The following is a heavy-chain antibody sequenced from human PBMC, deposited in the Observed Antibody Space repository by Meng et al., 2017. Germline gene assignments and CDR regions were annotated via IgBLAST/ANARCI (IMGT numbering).Heavy chain of an antibody. CDR1: GYSFTSYW. Sequence: KVSCKGSGYSFTSYWIGWVRQMPGKGLEWMGIIYPGDSDTRYSPSFQGQVTISADKSISTVYLQWSSLKASDTAMYYCAGILWFGEYPQYYWGQGTLVTVSS. CDR2: IYPGDSDT. J-gene: IGHJ4*02. CDR3: AGILWFGEYPQYY. D-gene: IGHD3-10*01. V-gene: IGHV5-51*01.